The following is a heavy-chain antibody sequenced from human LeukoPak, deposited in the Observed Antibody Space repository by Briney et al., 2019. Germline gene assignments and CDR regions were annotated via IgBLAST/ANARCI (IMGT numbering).Heavy chain of an antibody. V-gene: IGHV1-24*01. D-gene: IGHD3-22*01. CDR3: VGTADYYDSSGYHPF. CDR1: GYTLTELS. J-gene: IGHJ4*02. Sequence: ASVKVSCKVCGYTLTELSMHWVRQAPGKGLEWMGGFDPEDGETIYAQKFQGRVTMTEDTSTDTAYMELSSLRSADAAVYYCVGTADYYDSSGYHPFGGQGTLVTVSS. CDR2: FDPEDGET.